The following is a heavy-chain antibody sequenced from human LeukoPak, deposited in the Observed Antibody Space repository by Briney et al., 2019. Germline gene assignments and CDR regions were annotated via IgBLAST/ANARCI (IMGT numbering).Heavy chain of an antibody. J-gene: IGHJ4*02. CDR1: GFTFSSYG. D-gene: IGHD6-13*01. V-gene: IGHV3-30*03. CDR3: ARLGSAADDD. Sequence: GGSLRLSCAASGFTFSSYGMHWVRQAPGKGLEWVAVISYDGSNEYYADSVKGRFTISRDNSENTLYLHMNSLRAEDTAVYYCARLGSAADDDWGQGTLVTVSS. CDR2: ISYDGSNE.